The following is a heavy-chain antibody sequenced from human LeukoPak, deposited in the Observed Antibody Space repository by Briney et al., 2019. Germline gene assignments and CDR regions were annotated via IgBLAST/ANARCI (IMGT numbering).Heavy chain of an antibody. Sequence: PGGSLRLSCAASGFTFSSYSMNWVRQAPGKGLEWVSYISSSSSTIYYADSVKGRFTISRDNSKNTLYLQMNSLRAEDTAVYYCAKDTGIVVVVAAINWFDPWGQGTLVTVSS. J-gene: IGHJ5*02. CDR2: ISSSSSTI. CDR3: AKDTGIVVVVAAINWFDP. V-gene: IGHV3-48*01. CDR1: GFTFSSYS. D-gene: IGHD2-15*01.